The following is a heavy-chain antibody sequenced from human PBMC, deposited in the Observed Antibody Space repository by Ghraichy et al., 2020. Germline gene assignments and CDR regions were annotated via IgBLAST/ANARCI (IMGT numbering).Heavy chain of an antibody. CDR2: MNPNSGNT. V-gene: IGHV1-8*01. Sequence: GWMNPNSGNTGYAQKFQGRGTMTRNTSISTAYMELSSLRSEYTAVYYCSRVPSGMDVWGQGTTVTVSS. CDR3: SRVPSGMDV. J-gene: IGHJ6*01.